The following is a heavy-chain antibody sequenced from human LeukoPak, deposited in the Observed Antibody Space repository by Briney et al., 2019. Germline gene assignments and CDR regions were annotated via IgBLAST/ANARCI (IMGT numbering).Heavy chain of an antibody. V-gene: IGHV3-48*02. D-gene: IGHD3-22*01. CDR1: GLTFSSYS. J-gene: IGHJ6*02. CDR3: ARDRSEVVITYYYYYGMDV. CDR2: ISFSSRTI. Sequence: PGGSLRLSCAASGLTFSSYSMNWVRQAPGKGLERISYISFSSRTIYYADSVRGRFTISRDNAKNSLYLQMNSLRDEDTAVYYCARDRSEVVITYYYYYGMDVWGQGTTVTVSS.